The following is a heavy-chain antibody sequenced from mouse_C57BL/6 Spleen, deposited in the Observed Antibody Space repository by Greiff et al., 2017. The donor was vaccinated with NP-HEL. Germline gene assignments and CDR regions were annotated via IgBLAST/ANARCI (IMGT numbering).Heavy chain of an antibody. CDR1: GYAFSSYW. J-gene: IGHJ1*03. Sequence: QVQLKQSGAELVKPGASVKISCKASGYAFSSYWMNWVKQRPGKGLEWIGQIYPGDGDTNYNGKFKGKATLTADKSSSTAYMQLSSLTSEDSAVYFCARQGLITTAHWYFDVWGTGTTVTVSS. V-gene: IGHV1-80*01. CDR3: ARQGLITTAHWYFDV. CDR2: IYPGDGDT. D-gene: IGHD1-1*01.